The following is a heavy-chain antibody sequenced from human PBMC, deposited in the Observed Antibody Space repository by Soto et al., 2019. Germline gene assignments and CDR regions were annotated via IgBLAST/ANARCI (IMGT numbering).Heavy chain of an antibody. CDR1: GFTFTRYS. CDR2: ISATGEST. J-gene: IGHJ4*02. Sequence: EVQLVESGGGLVKPGGSLRLSCAASGFTFTRYSMNWVRQAPGKGLEWVSGISATGESTYYAGSVEGRFTISRDNAKNTLYLQMKSLRAEDTAVYYCAKDKSSSYGDYLGFDYWGQGTLATVSS. CDR3: AKDKSSSYGDYLGFDY. V-gene: IGHV3-23*04. D-gene: IGHD2-21*02.